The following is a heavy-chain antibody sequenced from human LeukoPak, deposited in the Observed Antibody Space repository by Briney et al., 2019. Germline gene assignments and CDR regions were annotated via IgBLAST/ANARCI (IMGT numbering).Heavy chain of an antibody. Sequence: GGSLRLSCVASGFIFNNYRMTWVRQAPGKGLEWVANIKQDGSEKQYVDSVKGRFAISRDNAKKSLYLQINTPRAEDTAVYYCVRGPHIAATSYWGQGTLVTVSS. D-gene: IGHD6-25*01. J-gene: IGHJ4*02. CDR3: VRGPHIAATSY. CDR1: GFIFNNYR. CDR2: IKQDGSEK. V-gene: IGHV3-7*03.